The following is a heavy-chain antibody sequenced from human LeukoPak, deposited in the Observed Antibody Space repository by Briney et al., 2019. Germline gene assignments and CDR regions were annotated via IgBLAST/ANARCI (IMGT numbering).Heavy chain of an antibody. V-gene: IGHV3-15*01. CDR2: ITSKTDGGTT. CDR3: STRTRYCASSSCHGYYYYYMDV. J-gene: IGHJ6*03. Sequence: GGSLRLSCAASGFTFSNAWMSWVRQAPGKGLEWVGRITSKTDGGTTDYAAPVKGRFTISRDDSKNTLYLQMNSLKTEDTAVYYCSTRTRYCASSSCHGYYYYYMDVWGKGTTVTVSS. CDR1: GFTFSNAW. D-gene: IGHD2-2*01.